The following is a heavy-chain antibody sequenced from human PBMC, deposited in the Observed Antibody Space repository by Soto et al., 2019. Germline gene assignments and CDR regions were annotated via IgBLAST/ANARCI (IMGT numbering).Heavy chain of an antibody. D-gene: IGHD2-21*02. CDR3: ARRMVTKPFDY. J-gene: IGHJ4*02. CDR1: GGSFSGYY. V-gene: IGHV4-34*01. CDR2: INHSGST. Sequence: SETLSLTCAVYGGSFSGYYWSWIRQPPGKGLEWIGEINHSGSTNYNPSLKSRVTISVDTSKNQFSLKLSSVTAADTAVYYCARRMVTKPFDYWGQGTLVTVSS.